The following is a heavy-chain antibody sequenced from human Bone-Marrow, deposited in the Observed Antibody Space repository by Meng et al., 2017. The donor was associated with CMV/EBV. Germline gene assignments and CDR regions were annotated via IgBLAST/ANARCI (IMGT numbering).Heavy chain of an antibody. CDR1: GFTFNNYN. J-gene: IGHJ6*02. CDR3: ARQQLVPPYYHYGMDV. Sequence: SCAVSGFTFNNYNMNWVRQAPGKGLEWVSSITSSSSYIYYADSVKGRFTISRDNAKNSLYLQMHSLRADDTAVYYCARQQLVPPYYHYGMDVWGQGTTVTVSS. D-gene: IGHD6-13*01. CDR2: ITSSSSYI. V-gene: IGHV3-21*01.